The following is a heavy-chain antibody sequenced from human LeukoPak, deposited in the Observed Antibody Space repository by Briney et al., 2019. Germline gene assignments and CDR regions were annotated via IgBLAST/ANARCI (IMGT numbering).Heavy chain of an antibody. J-gene: IGHJ4*02. CDR1: GYMVSDYY. CDR3: ARVRDNACDY. CDR2: LRGDTGDT. V-gene: IGHV1-2*02. D-gene: IGHD1-1*01. Sequence: ASVTVSCKTSGYMVSDYYMHWVRQAPGQGLEWMGWLRGDTGDTDSPQKFKGRVTMTTDTATNTAYMQLSRLTYDDTAMYFCARVRDNACDYWGQGTLVTVSS.